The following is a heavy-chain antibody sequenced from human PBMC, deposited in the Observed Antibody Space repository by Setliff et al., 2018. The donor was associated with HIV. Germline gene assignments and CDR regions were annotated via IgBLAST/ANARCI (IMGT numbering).Heavy chain of an antibody. CDR1: GFRFSDAW. CDR3: VTGVGTSSVDY. CDR2: IKTKTQRGTT. D-gene: IGHD3-22*01. J-gene: IGHJ4*02. V-gene: IGHV3-15*01. Sequence: PGGSLRLSCAASGFRFSDAWMTWVRQAPGKGLEWVGRIKTKTQRGTTDYAAPAKGRFIISRDDSKNTLYLQMNSLRSEDTAVYYCVTGVGTSSVDYWGQGTMVTVSS.